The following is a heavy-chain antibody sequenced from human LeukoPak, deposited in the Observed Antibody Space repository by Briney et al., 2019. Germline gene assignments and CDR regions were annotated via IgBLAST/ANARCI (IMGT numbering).Heavy chain of an antibody. CDR1: GDSITNFY. D-gene: IGHD1-1*01. V-gene: IGHV4-59*01. Sequence: SETLSLTCTVSGDSITNFYWNWIRQPPGKGLEWIGYIYYTGSTTFNPSPKSRVTMSVDTSKNQFSLKLSSVTAADTAGYFCARWMGTWNAFDIWGQGTVVTVSS. CDR3: ARWMGTWNAFDI. J-gene: IGHJ3*02. CDR2: IYYTGST.